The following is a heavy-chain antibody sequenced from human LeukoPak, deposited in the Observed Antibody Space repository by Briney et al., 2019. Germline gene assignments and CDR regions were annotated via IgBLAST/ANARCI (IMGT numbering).Heavy chain of an antibody. CDR2: IHSDGST. CDR1: GFTFSSYA. J-gene: IGHJ4*02. V-gene: IGHV3-74*01. Sequence: GGSLRLSCAASGFTFSSYAMSWVRQAPGKGLVWVSRIHSDGSTNYADSVKGRFTISRNNAKNTLYLQMNSLRAEDTAVYYCARASSTSCHFWGQGTLVTVSS. D-gene: IGHD2-2*01. CDR3: ARASSTSCHF.